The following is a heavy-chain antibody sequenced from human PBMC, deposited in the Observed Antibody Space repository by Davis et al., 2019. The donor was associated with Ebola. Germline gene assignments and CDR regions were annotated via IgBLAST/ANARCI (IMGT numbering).Heavy chain of an antibody. D-gene: IGHD3-10*01. Sequence: GESLKISCSGSGYNFAKWWIGWVRHLPGKGLECMGIIYPGDSDIQYSPSFQGQVTISADKSINTAYLQWSSLKASDTAIYYCARLYGLGSYFDSWGQGTLVSVSS. V-gene: IGHV5-51*01. J-gene: IGHJ5*01. CDR1: GYNFAKWW. CDR3: ARLYGLGSYFDS. CDR2: IYPGDSDI.